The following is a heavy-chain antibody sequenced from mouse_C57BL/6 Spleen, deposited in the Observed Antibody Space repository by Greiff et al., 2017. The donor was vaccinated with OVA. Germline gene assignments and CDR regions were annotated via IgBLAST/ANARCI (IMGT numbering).Heavy chain of an antibody. CDR3: ARDGNYEKYFDV. D-gene: IGHD2-1*01. CDR2: IYPGDGDT. CDR1: GYAFSSSW. V-gene: IGHV1-82*01. J-gene: IGHJ1*03. Sequence: VQLVESGPELVKPGASVKISCKASGYAFSSSWMNWVKQRPGKGLEWIGRIYPGDGDTNYNGKFKGKATLTADKSSSTAYMQLSSLTSEDSAVYFCARDGNYEKYFDVWGTGTTVTVSS.